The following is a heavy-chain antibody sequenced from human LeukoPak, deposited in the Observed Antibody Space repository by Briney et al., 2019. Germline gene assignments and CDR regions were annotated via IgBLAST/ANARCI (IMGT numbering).Heavy chain of an antibody. D-gene: IGHD5-24*01. J-gene: IGHJ4*02. CDR2: INHSGST. CDR3: ARGPRVIETFDY. Sequence: SETLSLTCTVSGGSISSSSYYWSWIRQPPGKGLEWIGEINHSGSTNYNPSLKSRVTISVDTSKNQFSLKLSSVTAADTAVYYCARGPRVIETFDYWGQGTLVTVSS. CDR1: GGSISSSSYY. V-gene: IGHV4-39*07.